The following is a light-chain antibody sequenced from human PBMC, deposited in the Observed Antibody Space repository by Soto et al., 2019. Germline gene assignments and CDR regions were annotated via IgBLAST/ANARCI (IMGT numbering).Light chain of an antibody. CDR1: ESVTSNY. CDR2: DAS. Sequence: EIVLTPSPGTLSLSPVERATLSCGASESVTSNYLAWYQQKPGQAPRLLIFDASKRATGIPDRFSGSGSGTDFTLTITRLEPEDFAVYYCQQYGGSPINFGQGTRLEIK. V-gene: IGKV3-20*01. J-gene: IGKJ5*01. CDR3: QQYGGSPIN.